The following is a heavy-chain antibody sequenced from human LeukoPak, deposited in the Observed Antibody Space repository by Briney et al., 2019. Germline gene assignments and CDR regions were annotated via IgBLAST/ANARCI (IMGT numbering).Heavy chain of an antibody. V-gene: IGHV4-61*02. CDR1: GGSISSGSYY. Sequence: SQTLSLTCTVSGGSISSGSYYWSWIRQPAGKGLEWIGRIYTSGSTNYNPSLKSRVTMSVDTSKNQFSLKLSSVTAADTAVYYCARDTLRGYAYNWFDPWGQGTLVTVSS. CDR2: IYTSGST. CDR3: ARDTLRGYAYNWFDP. D-gene: IGHD3-16*01. J-gene: IGHJ5*02.